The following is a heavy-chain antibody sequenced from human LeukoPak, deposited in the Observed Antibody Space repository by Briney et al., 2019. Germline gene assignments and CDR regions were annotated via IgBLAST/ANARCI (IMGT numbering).Heavy chain of an antibody. J-gene: IGHJ4*02. CDR3: ARIYCTNGVCFFDY. V-gene: IGHV4-59*08. CDR2: IYYSGST. D-gene: IGHD2-8*01. CDR1: GVPISSFY. Sequence: SETLSLTCAVSGVPISSFYWSWIRQPPGKGLEWIGYIYYSGSTNYNPSLKSRVTISVDTSKNQFSLKLSSVTAADTAVYYCARIYCTNGVCFFDYWGQGTLVTVSS.